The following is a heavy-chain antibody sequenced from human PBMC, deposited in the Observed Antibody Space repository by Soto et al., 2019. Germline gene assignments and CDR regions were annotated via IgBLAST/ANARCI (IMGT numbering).Heavy chain of an antibody. Sequence: EVQLVESGGDLVQPGGSLRLSCAASGFTVSSNFMSWVRQAPGKGLEWVSVIYSGGTTYYADSVKGRFTISRHNSKNTLYLQMNSLRPEDTAVYYCARAAGYSSGWYDYWGQGTLVTVSS. J-gene: IGHJ4*02. D-gene: IGHD6-19*01. V-gene: IGHV3-53*04. CDR2: IYSGGTT. CDR3: ARAAGYSSGWYDY. CDR1: GFTVSSNF.